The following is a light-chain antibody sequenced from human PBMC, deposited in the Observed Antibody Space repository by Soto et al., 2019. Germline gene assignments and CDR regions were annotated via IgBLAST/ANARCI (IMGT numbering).Light chain of an antibody. CDR1: QSVSNNY. J-gene: IGKJ1*01. CDR3: QQYDTSPRT. V-gene: IGKV3-20*01. CDR2: GAS. Sequence: DIFLTQSPGTLSLYPIEIATLSCRDSQSVSNNYLAWYQQKPGQAPRLLIYGASTRATGIPDRFSGSGSGTDFTLTISRLEPEDFAVYYCQQYDTSPRTFGQGTKVDIK.